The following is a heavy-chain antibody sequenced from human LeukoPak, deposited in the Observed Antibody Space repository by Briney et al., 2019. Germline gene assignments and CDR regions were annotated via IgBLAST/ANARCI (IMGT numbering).Heavy chain of an antibody. Sequence: GGSLRLSCTASGFNFSYYAMHWVRQAPGKGLAWVALIWFDGSNEYYEDSVKGRFTISRDNSKDTVFLQMNGPAVDDTAVYYCAREERGYGDFWVYWGQGTLVTVSS. CDR3: AREERGYGDFWVY. V-gene: IGHV3-33*01. D-gene: IGHD4-17*01. CDR1: GFNFSYYA. CDR2: IWFDGSNE. J-gene: IGHJ4*02.